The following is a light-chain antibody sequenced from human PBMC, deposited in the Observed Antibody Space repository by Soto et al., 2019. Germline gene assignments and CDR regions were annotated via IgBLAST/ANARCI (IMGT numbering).Light chain of an antibody. Sequence: QSALTQPASVSGSAVQSITISCTGTSSDVGGYNYVSWYQQHPGKAPKLMIYDVSNRPSGVSNRFSGSKSGNTASLTISGLQAEDEADYYCSSCTSSSTLEDVVFGGGTKLTVL. V-gene: IGLV2-14*01. J-gene: IGLJ2*01. CDR1: SSDVGGYNY. CDR2: DVS. CDR3: SSCTSSSTLEDVV.